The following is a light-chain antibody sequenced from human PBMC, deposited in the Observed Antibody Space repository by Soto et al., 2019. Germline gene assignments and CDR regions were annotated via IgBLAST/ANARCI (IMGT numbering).Light chain of an antibody. CDR2: EVS. J-gene: IGLJ1*01. CDR3: CSYTTSDTRV. Sequence: QSVLTQPASVSGSPGQSITISCTGTSTDFGGSNYVSWYQQHPGKAPKLILYEVSNRPSGVSNRFSGSKSGYTASLTISGLQAEDEADYYCCSYTTSDTRVFGTGTKVTVL. CDR1: STDFGGSNY. V-gene: IGLV2-14*01.